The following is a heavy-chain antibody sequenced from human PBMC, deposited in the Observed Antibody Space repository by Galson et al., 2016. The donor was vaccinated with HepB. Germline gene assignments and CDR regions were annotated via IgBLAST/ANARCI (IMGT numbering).Heavy chain of an antibody. V-gene: IGHV1-24*01. D-gene: IGHD3/OR15-3a*01. Sequence: SVKVSCKVFGYSLSGLYIHWVRQAPGKGLEWVGTFNREDAETITTQKFQGRVTVSEVTSTDTTYLELKSLRSEDTAVYYCTTGPDPGTGADFWGQGTLVT. CDR2: FNREDAET. CDR1: GYSLSGLY. J-gene: IGHJ4*02. CDR3: TTGPDPGTGADF.